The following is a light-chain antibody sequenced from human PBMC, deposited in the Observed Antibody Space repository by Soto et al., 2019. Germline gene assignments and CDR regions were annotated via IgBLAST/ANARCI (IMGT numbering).Light chain of an antibody. CDR2: EVN. CDR1: SSDVGAYNY. CDR3: SSYTSSSTLV. J-gene: IGLJ3*02. Sequence: QPVLTQPASVSGSPGQSITISCTGTSSDVGAYNYVSWYQQHPGKAPKLMIYEVNHRPSGVSNRFSGSKSGNTASLTISGLQAEDEADYYCSSYTSSSTLVFGGGTQLTVL. V-gene: IGLV2-14*01.